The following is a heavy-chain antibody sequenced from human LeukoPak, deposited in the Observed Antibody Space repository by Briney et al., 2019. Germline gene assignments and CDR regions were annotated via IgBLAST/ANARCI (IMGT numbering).Heavy chain of an antibody. CDR2: ISPNSGGT. V-gene: IGHV1-2*02. J-gene: IGHJ4*02. CDR3: ARATGYSGYDPFDY. CDR1: GYTFTGYY. Sequence: ASVKVSCKASGYTFTGYYMHWVRQAPGQGLEWMGWISPNSGGTNYAQKFQGRVTMTRDTSISTAYMELSRLRSDDTAVYYCARATGYSGYDPFDYWGQGTLVTVSS. D-gene: IGHD5-12*01.